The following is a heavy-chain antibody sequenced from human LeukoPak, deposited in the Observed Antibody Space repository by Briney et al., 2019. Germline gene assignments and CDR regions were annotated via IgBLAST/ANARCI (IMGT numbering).Heavy chain of an antibody. V-gene: IGHV1-2*02. J-gene: IGHJ5*02. CDR2: MSPNSGGT. D-gene: IGHD3-22*01. CDR1: GYTFISYD. Sequence: GASVKVSCKASGYTFISYDINWVRQAAGQGLEWMGWMSPNSGGTNYAQKFQGRVTMTRDTSISTAYMELSRLRSDDTAVYYCARDRNVYYYDSSGYYPLFDPWGQGTLVTVFS. CDR3: ARDRNVYYYDSSGYYPLFDP.